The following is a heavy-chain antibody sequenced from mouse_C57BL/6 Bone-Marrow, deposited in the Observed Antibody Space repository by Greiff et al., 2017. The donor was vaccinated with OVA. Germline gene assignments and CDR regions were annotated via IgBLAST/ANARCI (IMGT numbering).Heavy chain of an antibody. CDR2: IYPRSGNT. J-gene: IGHJ2*01. Sequence: VQLSCKASGYTFTSYGISWVKQRTGQGLEWIGEIYPRSGNTYYNEKFKGKATLTADKSSSTAYMELRSLTSEDSAVYFCAYLSYYFDYWGQGTTLTVSS. CDR3: AYLSYYFDY. CDR1: GYTFTSYG. V-gene: IGHV1-81*01.